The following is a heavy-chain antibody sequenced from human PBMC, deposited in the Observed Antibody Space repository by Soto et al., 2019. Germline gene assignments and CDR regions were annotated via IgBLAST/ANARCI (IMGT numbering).Heavy chain of an antibody. Sequence: PSETLSLTCTVSGGSISSYYWSWIRQPPGKGLEWIGYIYYSGSTNYNPSLKSRVTISVDTSKNQFSLKLSSVTAADTAVYYCARKVGAQHDYWGQGTLVTVSS. J-gene: IGHJ4*02. CDR2: IYYSGST. D-gene: IGHD1-26*01. V-gene: IGHV4-59*01. CDR3: ARKVGAQHDY. CDR1: GGSISSYY.